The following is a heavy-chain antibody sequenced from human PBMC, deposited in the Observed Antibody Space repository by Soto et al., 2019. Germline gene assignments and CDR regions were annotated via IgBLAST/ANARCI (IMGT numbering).Heavy chain of an antibody. CDR3: TTCSGGSCYSAFDI. V-gene: IGHV3-15*01. D-gene: IGHD2-15*01. CDR1: GFTFSNAW. Sequence: GGSLRLSCAASGFTFSNAWMSWVRQAPGKGLEWVGRIKSKTDGGTTDYAAPVKGRFTISRDDSKNTLYLQMNSLKTEDTAVYYCTTCSGGSCYSAFDIWGQGTMVTVSS. CDR2: IKSKTDGGTT. J-gene: IGHJ3*02.